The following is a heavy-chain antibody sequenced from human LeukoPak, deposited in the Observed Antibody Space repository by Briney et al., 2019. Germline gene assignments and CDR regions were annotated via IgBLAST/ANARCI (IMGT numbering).Heavy chain of an antibody. CDR2: INPSGGKT. J-gene: IGHJ4*02. D-gene: IGHD2-8*01. CDR1: GFTFNNYP. Sequence: GGSLRLSCAASGFTFNNYPMSWVRQAPGKGLEWVSSINPSGGKTYYADSVKGRFTISRDNANNTPYLEMNSLRADDTARYYCAKGINGYFDYWGQGTLVTVSP. V-gene: IGHV3-23*01. CDR3: AKGINGYFDY.